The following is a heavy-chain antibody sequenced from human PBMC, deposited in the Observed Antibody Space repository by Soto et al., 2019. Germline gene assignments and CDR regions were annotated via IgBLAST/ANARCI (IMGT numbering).Heavy chain of an antibody. CDR3: AREPPEYCISTSCYDY. CDR1: GYTFTSYY. Sequence: ASVKVSCKASGYTFTSYYINWVRQATGQGFEWMGWMNPNSGNTGYAQKFQGRVTMTRDTSITTAYMELSSLRSEDTAVYYCAREPPEYCISTSCYDYWGQGTLVTVSS. D-gene: IGHD2-2*01. V-gene: IGHV1-8*01. J-gene: IGHJ4*02. CDR2: MNPNSGNT.